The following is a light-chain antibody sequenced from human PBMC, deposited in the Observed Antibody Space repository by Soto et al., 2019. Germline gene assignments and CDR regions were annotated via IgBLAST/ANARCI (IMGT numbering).Light chain of an antibody. Sequence: DIQVTQSPPTLSASVGDRVTITCRASQTISTWMAWYQQKPGKAPKLLVYDASTLQSGVASRFSGSGSGTEFTLTISCLQSEDFATYYCQQYYSFPWTFGQGTKVDIK. CDR3: QQYYSFPWT. V-gene: IGKV1-5*01. CDR2: DAS. CDR1: QTISTW. J-gene: IGKJ1*01.